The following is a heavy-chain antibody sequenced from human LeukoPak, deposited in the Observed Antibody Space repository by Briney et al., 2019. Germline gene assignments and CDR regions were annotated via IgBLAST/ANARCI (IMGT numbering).Heavy chain of an antibody. Sequence: PSETLSLTCTVSGGSISSSSYYWGWTRQPPGKGLEWIGIIYYSGSTYYNPSLKSRLTISVDTSKNQFSLKLSSVTATDTAVYYCARRGYCSSTSCYEYWFDPWGQGTLVTVSS. CDR3: ARRGYCSSTSCYEYWFDP. CDR1: GGSISSSSYY. V-gene: IGHV4-39*01. J-gene: IGHJ5*02. CDR2: IYYSGST. D-gene: IGHD2-2*01.